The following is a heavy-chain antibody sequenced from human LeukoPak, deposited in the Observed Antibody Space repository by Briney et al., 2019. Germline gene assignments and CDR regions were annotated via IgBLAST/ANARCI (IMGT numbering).Heavy chain of an antibody. CDR1: GFSFSTYA. CDR3: AGDEYYYDSSGSGGSSAYYFDY. J-gene: IGHJ4*02. CDR2: ISSNGGST. Sequence: GGSLRLSCVVSGFSFSTYAMQWVRQAPGKGLEYVSTISSNGGSTYYGNSVKGRFTISRDNSKNTLYLQMDSLRPEDTAVYYCAGDEYYYDSSGSGGSSAYYFDYWGQGTLVTVSS. D-gene: IGHD3-22*01. V-gene: IGHV3-64*01.